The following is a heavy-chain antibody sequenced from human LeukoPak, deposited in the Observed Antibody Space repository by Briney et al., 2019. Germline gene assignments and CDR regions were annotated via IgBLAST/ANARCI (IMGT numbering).Heavy chain of an antibody. CDR1: GFTFSSYG. CDR3: ARDKSRYDTSGYYQFDY. CDR2: IWYDGSNK. J-gene: IGHJ4*02. Sequence: GRSLRLSCAASGFTFSSYGMHWVRQAPGKGLEWVAVIWYDGSNKYYADSVKGRFTISRDNSKNTLYLQMNSLRAEDTAVYYCARDKSRYDTSGYYQFDYWGQGTLVTVSS. V-gene: IGHV3-33*01. D-gene: IGHD3-22*01.